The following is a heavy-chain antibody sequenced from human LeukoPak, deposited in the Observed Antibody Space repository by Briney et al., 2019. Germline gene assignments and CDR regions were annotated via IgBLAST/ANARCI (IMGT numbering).Heavy chain of an antibody. CDR3: ARDGYYYDSSGYYSINGMDV. V-gene: IGHV3-21*01. J-gene: IGHJ6*02. Sequence: PGGSLRLSCAASGFTFSSYSMNWVRQAPGKGLEWVSSISSSSSYTYYADSVKGRFTISRDNAKNSLYLQMNSLRAEDTAVYYCARDGYYYDSSGYYSINGMDVWGQGTTVTVSS. CDR1: GFTFSSYS. CDR2: ISSSSSYT. D-gene: IGHD3-22*01.